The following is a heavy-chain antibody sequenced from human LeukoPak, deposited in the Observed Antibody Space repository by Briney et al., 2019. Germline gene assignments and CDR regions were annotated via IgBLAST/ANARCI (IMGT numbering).Heavy chain of an antibody. J-gene: IGHJ1*01. CDR1: GGSISIGTYH. Sequence: SETLSLTCNVSGGSISIGTYHWSWIRQPAGKGLEWIGRLSNTGSSDYNHSLKSRVSIVIDTSKNQFSLKLNSVTAADTAVYYCARTGGGCGSTRCHEYFQYWGQGTPVTVSS. CDR2: LSNTGSS. D-gene: IGHD2-2*01. V-gene: IGHV4-61*02. CDR3: ARTGGGCGSTRCHEYFQY.